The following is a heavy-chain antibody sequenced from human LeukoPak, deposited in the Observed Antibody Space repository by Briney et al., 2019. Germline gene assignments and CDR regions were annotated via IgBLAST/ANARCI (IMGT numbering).Heavy chain of an antibody. CDR1: GGSISSSSYY. Sequence: SETLSLTCTASGGSISSSSYYWGWIRQPPGKGLEWIGSIYYSGSTYYNPSLKSRVTISVDTSKNQFSLKLSSVTAADTAVYYCASGRFLEWLLNYYYYYGMDVWGQGTTVTVSS. J-gene: IGHJ6*02. CDR2: IYYSGST. D-gene: IGHD3-3*01. CDR3: ASGRFLEWLLNYYYYYGMDV. V-gene: IGHV4-39*01.